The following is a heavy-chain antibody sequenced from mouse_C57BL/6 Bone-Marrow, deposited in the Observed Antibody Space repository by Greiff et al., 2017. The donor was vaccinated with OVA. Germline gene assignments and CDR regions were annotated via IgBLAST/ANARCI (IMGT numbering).Heavy chain of an antibody. CDR3: ARDSDYDYDNWYFDV. J-gene: IGHJ1*03. V-gene: IGHV5-4*01. CDR2: ISDGGSYT. CDR1: GFTFSSYA. Sequence: EVQRVESGGGLVKPGGSLKLSCAASGFTFSSYAMSWVRQTPEKRLEWVATISDGGSYTYYPDNVKGRFTISRDNAKNNLYLQMSHLKSEDTAMYYCARDSDYDYDNWYFDVWGTGTTVTVSS. D-gene: IGHD2-4*01.